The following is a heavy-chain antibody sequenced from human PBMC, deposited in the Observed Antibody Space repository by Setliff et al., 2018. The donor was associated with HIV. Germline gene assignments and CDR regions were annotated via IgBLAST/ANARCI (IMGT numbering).Heavy chain of an antibody. J-gene: IGHJ4*02. CDR1: GFTFSSYW. D-gene: IGHD3-10*01. CDR3: ATDGSAFDR. Sequence: LRLSCAASGFTFSSYWMSWVRQPPGKGLEWVANIKQDGSEEYRVDSVKGRFTISRDNAKNSLYLQMNSLRAEDTAVYYCATDGSAFDRWGQGTLVTVSS. CDR2: IKQDGSEE. V-gene: IGHV3-7*03.